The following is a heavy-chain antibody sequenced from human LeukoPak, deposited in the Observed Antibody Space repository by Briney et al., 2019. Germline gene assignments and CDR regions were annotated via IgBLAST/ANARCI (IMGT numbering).Heavy chain of an antibody. CDR2: IKPDGVET. CDR1: GFTITDYW. V-gene: IGHV3-7*03. J-gene: IGHJ5*02. D-gene: IGHD3-16*01. CDR3: VRDGGTDWYDP. Sequence: PGGSLTLSCAASGFTITDYWMTWVRQAPGRGLEWVANIKPDGVETSYVDSVKGRFTISRDNANNSVFLQMNSLRAEDTATYYCVRDGGTDWYDPWGQGTLVSVSS.